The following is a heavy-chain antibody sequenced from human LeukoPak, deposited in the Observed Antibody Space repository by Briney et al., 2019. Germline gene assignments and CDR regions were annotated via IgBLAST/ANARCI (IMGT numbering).Heavy chain of an antibody. V-gene: IGHV3-9*01. CDR3: AKDSDPYYYDSSGYYAY. J-gene: IGHJ4*02. Sequence: PSGGSLRLSCAASGFTFSSYGMHWVRHAPGKGLEWVSGISWNSGSIGYADSVKGRFTISRDNAKNSLYLQMNSLRAEDTALYYCAKDSDPYYYDSSGYYAYWGQGTLVTVSS. D-gene: IGHD3-22*01. CDR2: ISWNSGSI. CDR1: GFTFSSYG.